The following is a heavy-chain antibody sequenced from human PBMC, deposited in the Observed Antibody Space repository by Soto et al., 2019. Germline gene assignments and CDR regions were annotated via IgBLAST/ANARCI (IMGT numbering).Heavy chain of an antibody. Sequence: EVQLLESGGGLVQPGGSLRLSCAASGFTFSSYAMSWVRQAPGKGLEWVSAISGSGGSTYYADSVKGRFTISKDNSKNTLYPQMNSLTAEDTAVYYCAKGPGQWELLSPFDYWGQGTLVTVSS. CDR1: GFTFSSYA. D-gene: IGHD1-26*01. CDR2: ISGSGGST. V-gene: IGHV3-23*01. CDR3: AKGPGQWELLSPFDY. J-gene: IGHJ4*02.